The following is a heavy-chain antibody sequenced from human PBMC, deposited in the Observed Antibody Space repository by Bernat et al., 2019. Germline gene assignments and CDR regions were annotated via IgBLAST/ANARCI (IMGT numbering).Heavy chain of an antibody. D-gene: IGHD2-21*01. CDR2: IRSEADSYAT. Sequence: EVQLVESGGGLVQPGGSLKLSCAASGFTFSASAMHWVRQASGKGLEWVGRIRSEADSYATAYAESVKGRFTISRDDSKNMAYLQMNNLKTEDTAVYYCTRHLAYCGRDCSDYWGQGTLVTVSS. V-gene: IGHV3-73*01. J-gene: IGHJ4*02. CDR3: TRHLAYCGRDCSDY. CDR1: GFTFSASA.